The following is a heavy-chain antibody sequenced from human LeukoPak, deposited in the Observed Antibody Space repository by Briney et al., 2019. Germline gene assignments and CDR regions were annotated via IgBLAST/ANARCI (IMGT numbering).Heavy chain of an antibody. CDR3: ARVSTLFKEPRGAFDI. D-gene: IGHD3-10*01. CDR1: GYTFTGYY. V-gene: IGHV1-2*06. Sequence: ASVKVSCKASGYTFTGYYMHWVRQAPGQGLEWMGRINPNSGGTNYAQKFQGRVTMTRDTSISTAYMEPSRLRSDDTAVYYCARVSTLFKEPRGAFDIWGQGTMVTVSS. CDR2: INPNSGGT. J-gene: IGHJ3*02.